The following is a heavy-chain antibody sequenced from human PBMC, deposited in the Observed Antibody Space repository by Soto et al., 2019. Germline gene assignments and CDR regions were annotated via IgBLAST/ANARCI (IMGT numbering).Heavy chain of an antibody. J-gene: IGHJ5*02. D-gene: IGHD2-15*01. CDR1: GFSLTTDGVA. CDR2: IYWDDRT. CDR3: AHRLALIASPFHP. V-gene: IGHV2-5*02. Sequence: QITLKESGPTLVKPTQTLTLTCSFSGFSLTTDGVAVGWIRQPPGKALEWLASIYWDDRTRYTPSLESRLTITSATSRSQVVLTMTNMAPLDTGTYYCAHRLALIASPFHPWVQGTLVTVSS.